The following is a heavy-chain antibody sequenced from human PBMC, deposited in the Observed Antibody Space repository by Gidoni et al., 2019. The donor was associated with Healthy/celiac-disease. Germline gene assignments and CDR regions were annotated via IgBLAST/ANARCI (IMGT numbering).Heavy chain of an antibody. Sequence: EVQLLESGGGLVQPGGSLGISCAASGFTFSSYAMSWVRQAPGKGLEWVSAISGSGGSTYYADSVKGRFTISRDNSKNTLYLQMNSLRAEDTAVYYCAKDRDLWLNLYWGQGTLVTVSS. J-gene: IGHJ4*02. CDR2: ISGSGGST. D-gene: IGHD5-18*01. V-gene: IGHV3-23*01. CDR3: AKDRDLWLNLY. CDR1: GFTFSSYA.